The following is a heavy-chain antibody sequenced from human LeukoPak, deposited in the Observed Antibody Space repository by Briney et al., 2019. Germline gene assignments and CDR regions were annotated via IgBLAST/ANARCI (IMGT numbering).Heavy chain of an antibody. V-gene: IGHV1-58*02. Sequence: GASVKVSCKASGFTFTSSAMQWVRQARGQRLEWIGWIVVGSGNTNYAQKFQERVTITRDMSTSTAYMELSSLRSEDTAVYYCARQMAYYGSGVDDAFDIWGQGTMVTVSS. CDR3: ARQMAYYGSGVDDAFDI. CDR2: IVVGSGNT. D-gene: IGHD3-10*01. J-gene: IGHJ3*02. CDR1: GFTFTSSA.